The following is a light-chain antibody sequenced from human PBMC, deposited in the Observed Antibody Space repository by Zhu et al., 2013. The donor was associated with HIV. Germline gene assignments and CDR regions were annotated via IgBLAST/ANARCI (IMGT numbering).Light chain of an antibody. CDR1: SLRSYY. J-gene: IGLJ3*02. CDR2: GKN. CDR3: QAWDSGTV. V-gene: IGLV3-19*02. Sequence: SSDLTQDPVVSVALGQTVRITCQGDSLRSYYVSWYQQKPGQAPVRVIYGKNNRPSGIPDRFSGSNSGNTATLTISGAQPMDEADYYCQAWDSGTVFGGGTKLTVL.